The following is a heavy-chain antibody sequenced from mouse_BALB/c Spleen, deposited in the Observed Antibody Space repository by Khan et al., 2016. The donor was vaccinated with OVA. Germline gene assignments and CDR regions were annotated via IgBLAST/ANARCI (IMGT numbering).Heavy chain of an antibody. Sequence: QVQLQQSGAELVRPGSSVKISCKASGYTFSSSWMNWVKHRPGQGLEWIGQIYPGNDDTDYNGKFKDKASLTADKSSRTAYMQLTSLTSEDSAVYFCVRYFGSRFAYWGQGTLVTVSA. CDR2: IYPGNDDT. V-gene: IGHV1-80*01. J-gene: IGHJ3*01. CDR1: GYTFSSSW. CDR3: VRYFGSRFAY. D-gene: IGHD1-1*01.